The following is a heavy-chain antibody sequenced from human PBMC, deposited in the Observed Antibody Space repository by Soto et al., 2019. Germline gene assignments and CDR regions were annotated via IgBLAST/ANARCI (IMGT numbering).Heavy chain of an antibody. CDR3: ARCRAGWLPILFDS. J-gene: IGHJ4*02. Sequence: QITLKESGPTLVKPTQTLTLTCTFSGFSLSTSGVGVGWIRQPPGKALEWLALIYWDDDKRYSPSLKSRLTIPKDTSKNQVVITMTNMDPVDTAAYYCARCRAGWLPILFDSWGQGTLVTVSS. D-gene: IGHD5-12*01. V-gene: IGHV2-5*02. CDR2: IYWDDDK. CDR1: GFSLSTSGVG.